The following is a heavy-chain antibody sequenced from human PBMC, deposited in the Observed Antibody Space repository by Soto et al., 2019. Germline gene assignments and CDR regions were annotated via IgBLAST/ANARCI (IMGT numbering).Heavy chain of an antibody. CDR2: IYYSGST. CDR3: ARRSANYDFWSGYYPFDP. D-gene: IGHD3-3*01. V-gene: IGHV4-39*01. Sequence: QLQLQESGPGLVKPSETLSLACTVSGGSISSSSYYWGWIRQPPGKGLEWIGSIYYSGSTYYNPSLKSRVTISVDTSKNQFSLKLSSVTAADTAVYYCARRSANYDFWSGYYPFDPWGQGTLVTVSS. CDR1: GGSISSSSYY. J-gene: IGHJ5*02.